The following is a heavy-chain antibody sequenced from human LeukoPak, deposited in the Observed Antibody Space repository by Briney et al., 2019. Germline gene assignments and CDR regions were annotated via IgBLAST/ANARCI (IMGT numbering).Heavy chain of an antibody. CDR1: GGTFSSYA. CDR2: IIPIFGTA. CDR3: ARRHDYGFQPDY. D-gene: IGHD4-17*01. V-gene: IGHV1-69*13. Sequence: ASVKVSCKASGGTFSSYAISWVRQAPGQGLEWMGGIIPIFGTANYAQKFQGRVTITADESTSTAYMELSSLRSEDTAVYYCARRHDYGFQPDYWGQGTLVTVSS. J-gene: IGHJ4*02.